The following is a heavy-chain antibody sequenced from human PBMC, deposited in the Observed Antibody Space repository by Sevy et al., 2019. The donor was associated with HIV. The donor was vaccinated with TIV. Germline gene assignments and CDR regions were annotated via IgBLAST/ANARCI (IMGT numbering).Heavy chain of an antibody. Sequence: GGSLRLSCTASGFTFGDYAMSWFRQAPGKGLEWVGFIRSKANGGTTEYTASVKGRLTISRDDSKSIAYLQMNSLETENTAVYYGPGVGVGGNSGGNGRFDPWGQGTLVTVSS. J-gene: IGHJ5*02. CDR1: GFTFGDYA. CDR3: PGVGVGGNSGGNGRFDP. V-gene: IGHV3-49*01. D-gene: IGHD1-26*01. CDR2: IRSKANGGTT.